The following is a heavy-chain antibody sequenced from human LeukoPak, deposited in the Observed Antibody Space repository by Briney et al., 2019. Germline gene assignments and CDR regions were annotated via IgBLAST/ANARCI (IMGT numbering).Heavy chain of an antibody. J-gene: IGHJ5*02. D-gene: IGHD3-10*01. CDR3: ADYYASGSYPP. Sequence: PGKSLRLSCAASGFTFSGYPIHWVRQAPGKGLEWVAVISYDGSNKYYADSVKGRFTISRDNSKNTLYLQMNSLRAEDTAVYYCADYYASGSYPPWGQGTLVTVSS. CDR2: ISYDGSNK. CDR1: GFTFSGYP. V-gene: IGHV3-30-3*01.